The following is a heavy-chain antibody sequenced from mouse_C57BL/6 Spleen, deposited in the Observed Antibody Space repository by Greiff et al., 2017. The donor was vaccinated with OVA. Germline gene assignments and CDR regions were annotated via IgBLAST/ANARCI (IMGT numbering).Heavy chain of an antibody. CDR3: ASLNWDVVGYFDV. V-gene: IGHV1-72*01. Sequence: VKLQQPGAELVKPGASVKLSCKASGYTFTSYWMHWVKQRPGRGLEWIGRIDPNRGGTKYNEKFKSKATLTVDKPSSTAYMQLSSLTSEDSAVYYCASLNWDVVGYFDVWGTGTTVTVSS. CDR1: GYTFTSYW. CDR2: IDPNRGGT. D-gene: IGHD4-1*01. J-gene: IGHJ1*03.